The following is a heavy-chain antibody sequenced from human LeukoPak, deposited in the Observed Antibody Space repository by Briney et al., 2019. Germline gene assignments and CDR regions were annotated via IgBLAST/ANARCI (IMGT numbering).Heavy chain of an antibody. Sequence: GGSLRLSCSASGFTFSTYWMSWVRQAPGKGLEWVSGINGRGDSTVYAASVEGRFTISRDNSKNTLYLQMNSLRAEDTAVYYCARGPYQARGYFDYWGQGTLVTVSS. CDR1: GFTFSTYW. V-gene: IGHV3-23*01. J-gene: IGHJ4*02. CDR2: INGRGDST. CDR3: ARGPYQARGYFDY. D-gene: IGHD2-2*01.